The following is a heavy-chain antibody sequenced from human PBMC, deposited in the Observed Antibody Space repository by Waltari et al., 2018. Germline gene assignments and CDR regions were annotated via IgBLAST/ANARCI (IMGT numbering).Heavy chain of an antibody. CDR1: GYSFTSYC. D-gene: IGHD3-22*01. CDR2: IYPGDSDT. Sequence: EVQLVQSGAEVKKPGESLKISCKGSGYSFTSYCLGWVRQMPGKGLQWMGIIYPGDSDTRYSPSFQGQVTIAADKSISTSYLQWVSLKASDTAMYYCARPLDYYDSSGYYFDYWGQGTLVTVSS. CDR3: ARPLDYYDSSGYYFDY. V-gene: IGHV5-51*03. J-gene: IGHJ4*02.